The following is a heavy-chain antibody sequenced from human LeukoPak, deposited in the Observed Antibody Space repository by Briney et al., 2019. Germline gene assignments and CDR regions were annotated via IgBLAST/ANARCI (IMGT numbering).Heavy chain of an antibody. J-gene: IGHJ5*02. V-gene: IGHV4-59*08. Sequence: SETLSLTCTVSGGSISSYYWSWIRQPPGKGLEWIGYIYYSGSPNYDPSLKSRVTISVDTSKNQFSLKLSSVTAADTAVYYCARHSYGSGSYYGFDPWGQGTLVTVSS. CDR1: GGSISSYY. CDR2: IYYSGSP. CDR3: ARHSYGSGSYYGFDP. D-gene: IGHD3-10*01.